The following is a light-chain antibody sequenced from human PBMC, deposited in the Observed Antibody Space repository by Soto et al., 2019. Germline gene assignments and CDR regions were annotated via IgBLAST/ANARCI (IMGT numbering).Light chain of an antibody. J-gene: IGKJ2*01. CDR3: QQYNNWPHT. V-gene: IGKV3-15*01. CDR2: FAS. Sequence: EIVMTQSPATLSVSPGERATLSCRASQSVSSKLAWFQQKPGQAPRLLIYFASTRATDIPARFSGSGSGTEFTLTISSLQSEHFAVYYCQQYNNWPHTFGQGTKVDIK. CDR1: QSVSSK.